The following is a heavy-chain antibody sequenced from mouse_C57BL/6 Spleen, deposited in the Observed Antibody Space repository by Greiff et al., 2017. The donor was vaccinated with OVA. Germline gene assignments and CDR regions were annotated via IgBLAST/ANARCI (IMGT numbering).Heavy chain of an antibody. Sequence: QVQLQQPGAELVKPGASVKMSCKASGYTFTSYWITWVKQRPGQGLAWIGDIYPGSGSTNYNEKFKSKATLTVDTSSSTAYMQLSSLTSEDSAVYYCARGGYDYDDGDWYFDVWGTGTTVTVSS. J-gene: IGHJ1*03. CDR2: IYPGSGST. D-gene: IGHD2-4*01. V-gene: IGHV1-55*01. CDR3: ARGGYDYDDGDWYFDV. CDR1: GYTFTSYW.